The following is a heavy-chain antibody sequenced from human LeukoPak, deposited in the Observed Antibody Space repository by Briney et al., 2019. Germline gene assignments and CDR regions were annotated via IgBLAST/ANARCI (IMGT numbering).Heavy chain of an antibody. V-gene: IGHV3-23*01. CDR2: ISGSGSST. D-gene: IGHD5-12*01. Sequence: PGGSLRLSCAASGFTFSDYAMNWVRQAPGKGLEWVSAISGSGSSTYYADSVKGRFTISRDNSKNTLYLQMNSLRAEDTAVYYCAKAQYSGYDSGYYYYYYGMDVWGQGTTVTVSS. J-gene: IGHJ6*02. CDR1: GFTFSDYA. CDR3: AKAQYSGYDSGYYYYYYGMDV.